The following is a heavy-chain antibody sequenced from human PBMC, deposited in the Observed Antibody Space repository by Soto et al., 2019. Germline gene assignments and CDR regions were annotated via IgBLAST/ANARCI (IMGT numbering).Heavy chain of an antibody. Sequence: QVQLQQWGAGLLKPSETLSLTCAVYGGSFSGYYWSWIRQPPGKGLEWIGEINHIGTTNYNPSLKSRVTISVDMSKNQFSLKLSSVTDADTAVYYCATQNVRFLELLGKNLSYMDVWGKGTTVTVSS. D-gene: IGHD3-3*01. CDR1: GGSFSGYY. V-gene: IGHV4-34*01. J-gene: IGHJ6*03. CDR3: ATQNVRFLELLGKNLSYMDV. CDR2: INHIGTT.